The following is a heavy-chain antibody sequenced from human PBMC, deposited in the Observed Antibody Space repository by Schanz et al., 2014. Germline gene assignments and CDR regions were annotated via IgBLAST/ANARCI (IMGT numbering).Heavy chain of an antibody. CDR2: MIGSGSSV. J-gene: IGHJ4*02. Sequence: EMQLLESGGGLAQPGGSLRLSCAASGFKFTDYAMTWVRQAPGKGLEWVSRMIGSGSSVFYADSVKGRFTISRDNLKNTVYLQMNSRRAGDTAVYYCAKDGRLPYYGTGSDFDYWGQGTLVAVSS. CDR3: AKDGRLPYYGTGSDFDY. D-gene: IGHD3-22*01. CDR1: GFKFTDYA. V-gene: IGHV3-23*01.